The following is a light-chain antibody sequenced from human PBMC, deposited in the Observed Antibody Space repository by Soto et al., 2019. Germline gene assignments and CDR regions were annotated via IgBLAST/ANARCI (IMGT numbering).Light chain of an antibody. V-gene: IGKV3-15*01. CDR2: GAS. CDR1: QSVSSN. Sequence: EIVMTQSPATLSVSPGERATLSCRASQSVSSNLAWYQQKPGQAPRLLIYGASTRATGIPARFSGSGSGTVFTLNISILQSEDFAFYYCQQYNNWGITFGQGTRLEIK. J-gene: IGKJ5*01. CDR3: QQYNNWGIT.